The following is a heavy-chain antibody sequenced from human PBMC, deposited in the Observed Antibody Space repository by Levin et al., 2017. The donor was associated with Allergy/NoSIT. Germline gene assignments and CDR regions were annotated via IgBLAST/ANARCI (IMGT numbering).Heavy chain of an antibody. D-gene: IGHD6-19*01. V-gene: IGHV3-33*01. CDR3: AGDWQWAPAFIDS. CDR1: GFSFSSFG. J-gene: IGHJ4*02. Sequence: GGSLRLSCAASGFSFSSFGMHWVRQAPGKGLEWVALLWYDGSNKYYADSVKGRFTISRDNSRNTLYLQMNIPRDEDTAGYYCAGDWQWAPAFIDSWGQGTRVTVSS. CDR2: LWYDGSNK.